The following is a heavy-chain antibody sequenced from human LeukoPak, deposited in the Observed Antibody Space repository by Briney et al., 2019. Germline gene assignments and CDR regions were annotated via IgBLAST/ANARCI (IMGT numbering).Heavy chain of an antibody. V-gene: IGHV3-21*01. D-gene: IGHD3-22*01. CDR2: ISNSSSYI. CDR1: GFTFSSYS. J-gene: IGHJ4*02. Sequence: GGSLRLSCAASGFTFSSYSMNWVRQAPGKGLEWVSSISNSSSYIYYADSVKGRFTISRDNAKNSLYLQMNSLRAEDTAVYYCARVKYYYDSSGYYIDYWGQGTLVPVSS. CDR3: ARVKYYYDSSGYYIDY.